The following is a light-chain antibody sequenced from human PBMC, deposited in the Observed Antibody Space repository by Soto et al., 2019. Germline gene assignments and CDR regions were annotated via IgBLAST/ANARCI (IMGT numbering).Light chain of an antibody. V-gene: IGLV1-40*01. CDR2: ENN. CDR1: SSNIGAGYD. Sequence: QSVLTQPPSVSEAPGQRVTISCTGSSSNIGAGYDAHWYQQVPGTAPQLLIYENNNRPSGVPDRFSGSKSGTSASLAITGLQAEDEAEYYCQAYDSSLSGYVFGTGTKLTVL. CDR3: QAYDSSLSGYV. J-gene: IGLJ1*01.